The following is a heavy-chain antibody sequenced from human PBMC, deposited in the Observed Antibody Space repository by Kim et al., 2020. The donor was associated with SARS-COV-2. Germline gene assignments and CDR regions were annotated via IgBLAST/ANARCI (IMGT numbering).Heavy chain of an antibody. J-gene: IGHJ4*02. CDR3: ARGRGVVVITNLDY. D-gene: IGHD3-22*01. CDR2: ISYDGSNK. Sequence: GGSLRLSCAASGFTFSSYAMHWVRQAPGKGLEWVAVISYDGSNKYYADSVKGRFTISRDNSKNTLYLQMNSLRAEDTAVYYCARGRGVVVITNLDYWGQGTLVTVSP. CDR1: GFTFSSYA. V-gene: IGHV3-30*04.